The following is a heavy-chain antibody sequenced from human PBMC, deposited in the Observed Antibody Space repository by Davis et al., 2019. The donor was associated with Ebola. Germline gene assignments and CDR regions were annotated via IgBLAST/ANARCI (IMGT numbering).Heavy chain of an antibody. CDR2: ISAYNGNT. Sequence: ASVKVSCKASGYTFTSYGISWVRQAPGQGLEWMGWISAYNGNTNYAQKLQGRVTMTRDTSTSTVYMELSSLRSEDTAVYYCARGDVLRFLEWFHSPYYYYGMDVWGQGTTVTVSS. J-gene: IGHJ6*02. D-gene: IGHD3-3*01. CDR1: GYTFTSYG. CDR3: ARGDVLRFLEWFHSPYYYYGMDV. V-gene: IGHV1-18*01.